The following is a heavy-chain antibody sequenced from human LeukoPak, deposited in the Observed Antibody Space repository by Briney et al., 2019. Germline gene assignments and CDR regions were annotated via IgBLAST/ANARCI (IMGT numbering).Heavy chain of an antibody. J-gene: IGHJ6*04. CDR1: GFTVGTYG. CDR3: ARDYGNGMDA. V-gene: IGHV3-33*01. CDR2: MWFDGSKQ. Sequence: GGSLRLSCAASGFTVGTYGMHWVRQAPGKGLQWVAVMWFDGSKQYYVDAVKGRFTISRDTSKNTLDLQMNSLRVEDTAVYYCARDYGNGMDAWGKGTTVTVSS. D-gene: IGHD3-10*01.